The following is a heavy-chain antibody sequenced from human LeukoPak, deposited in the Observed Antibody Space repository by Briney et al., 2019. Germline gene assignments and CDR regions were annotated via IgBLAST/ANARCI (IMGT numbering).Heavy chain of an antibody. Sequence: GGSLRLSCAASGFTFSSYSMNWVRQAPEKGLEWVANINQDVSEKYYVDSVKGRFTISRDNADNSLYLQMNNLKAEDTAVYYCARWSGSVTARNYYYYMDVWGEGTTVTVSS. V-gene: IGHV3-7*01. CDR1: GFTFSSYS. CDR2: INQDVSEK. CDR3: ARWSGSVTARNYYYYMDV. D-gene: IGHD6-6*01. J-gene: IGHJ6*03.